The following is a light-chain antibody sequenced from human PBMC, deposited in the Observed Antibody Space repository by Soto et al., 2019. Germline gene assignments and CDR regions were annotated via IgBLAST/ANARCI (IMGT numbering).Light chain of an antibody. J-gene: IGLJ3*02. V-gene: IGLV2-14*01. CDR1: SSDIGGYNY. CDR3: CSYAGRYTWV. Sequence: QSALTQPASVSGSPGQSITISCTGTSSDIGGYNYVSWYQQHPGKAPKLMIYGVSNRPSGVSGRFFGSKSGNTASLTISGLQPEDEADYYCCSYAGRYTWVFGGGTKLTVL. CDR2: GVS.